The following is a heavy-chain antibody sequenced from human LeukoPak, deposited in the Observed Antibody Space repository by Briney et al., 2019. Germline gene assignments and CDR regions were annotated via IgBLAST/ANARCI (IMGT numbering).Heavy chain of an antibody. CDR2: ISAYNGNT. V-gene: IGHV1-18*01. CDR1: GYTFTSYG. D-gene: IGHD3-9*01. Sequence: ASVNVSCKASGYTFTSYGISWVRQAPGQGLEWMGWISAYNGNTNYAQKLQGRVTMTTDTSTSTAYMELRSLRSDDAAVYYCARNYDILTGQYYFDYWGQGTLVTVSS. CDR3: ARNYDILTGQYYFDY. J-gene: IGHJ4*02.